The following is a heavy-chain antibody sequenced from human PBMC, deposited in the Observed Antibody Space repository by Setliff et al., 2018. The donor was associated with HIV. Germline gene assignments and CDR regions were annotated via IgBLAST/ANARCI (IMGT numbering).Heavy chain of an antibody. V-gene: IGHV1-24*01. Sequence: ASVMVSCKVSGYTLTELSRHWVRQTPGKGLEWMGGFDPEDGEIIYVKKFHGRVTMTEDTSTDTAYMELSSLTSEDTAVYFCATRSYYYDSSGYSSRGAFDIWGQGTMVTVSS. CDR3: ATRSYYYDSSGYSSRGAFDI. CDR2: FDPEDGEI. J-gene: IGHJ3*02. D-gene: IGHD3-22*01. CDR1: GYTLTELS.